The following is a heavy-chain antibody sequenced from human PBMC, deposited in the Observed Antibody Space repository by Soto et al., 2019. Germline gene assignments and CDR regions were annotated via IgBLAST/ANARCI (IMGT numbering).Heavy chain of an antibody. CDR2: ITSGSSTI. J-gene: IGHJ4*02. Sequence: GGSLRLSCVVSGFTLNSYSMDWVRQAPGKGLEWVSYITSGSSTIHYADSVKGRFTISRDNAKNSVFLQMNSLRVEDTAVYYCVRDAGSLGYWGQGTLVTVSS. CDR1: GFTLNSYS. D-gene: IGHD3-10*01. CDR3: VRDAGSLGY. V-gene: IGHV3-48*01.